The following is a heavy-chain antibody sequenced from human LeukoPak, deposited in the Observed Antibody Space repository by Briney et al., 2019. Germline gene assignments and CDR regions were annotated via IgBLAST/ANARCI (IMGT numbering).Heavy chain of an antibody. D-gene: IGHD3-22*01. Sequence: PGGSLRLSCAASGFTFSSYAMDWVRQAPGKGLEWVSAISGSGSSTYYADSVKGRFTISRDNSKNTLYLQMSSLRAEDTALYYCAKDGGYYFDYRGQGTLVTVSS. CDR3: AKDGGYYFDY. CDR1: GFTFSSYA. CDR2: ISGSGSST. V-gene: IGHV3-23*01. J-gene: IGHJ4*02.